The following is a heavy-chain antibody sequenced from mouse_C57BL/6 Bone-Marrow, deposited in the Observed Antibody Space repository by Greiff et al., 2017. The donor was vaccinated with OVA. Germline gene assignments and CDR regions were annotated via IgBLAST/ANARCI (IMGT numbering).Heavy chain of an antibody. V-gene: IGHV5-17*01. D-gene: IGHD4-1*01. CDR3: ASNWVFDY. CDR1: GFTFSDYG. J-gene: IGHJ2*01. Sequence: EVKLVESGGGLVKPGGSLKLSCAASGFTFSDYGMHWVRQAPEKGLEWVAYISSGSSTIYYADTVKGRFPISRDNAKNTLFLQMTSLRSEDTAMYYCASNWVFDYWGQGTTLTVSS. CDR2: ISSGSSTI.